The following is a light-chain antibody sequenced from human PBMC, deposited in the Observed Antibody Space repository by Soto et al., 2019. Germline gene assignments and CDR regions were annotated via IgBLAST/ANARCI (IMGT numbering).Light chain of an antibody. CDR2: EVS. CDR3: SSYAGSKNLV. CDR1: SSDVGGYNY. V-gene: IGLV2-8*01. Sequence: QSALTQPPSASGSPGQSVTISCTGTSSDVGGYNYVSWYQHHPGKAPKLMIYEVSKRPSGGPDRFSGSKSANTASLTVSGLQAEDEADYYCSSYAGSKNLVFGGGTKLTVL. J-gene: IGLJ2*01.